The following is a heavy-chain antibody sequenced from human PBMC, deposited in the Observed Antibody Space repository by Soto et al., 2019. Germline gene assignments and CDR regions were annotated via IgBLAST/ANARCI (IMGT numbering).Heavy chain of an antibody. V-gene: IGHV4-30-4*01. CDR1: GGSISSGDYY. D-gene: IGHD3-10*01. CDR2: IYYSGST. Sequence: SETLSLTCSVSGGSISSGDYYWNWIRQPPGKGLEWIGHIYYSGSTYYNSSLKSRVTISLDTSKNQFSLKLSSVTAADTAVYYCVGQCTAGSYYDLSSYYYYYAMDVWGQGTTVT. J-gene: IGHJ6*02. CDR3: VGQCTAGSYYDLSSYYYYYAMDV.